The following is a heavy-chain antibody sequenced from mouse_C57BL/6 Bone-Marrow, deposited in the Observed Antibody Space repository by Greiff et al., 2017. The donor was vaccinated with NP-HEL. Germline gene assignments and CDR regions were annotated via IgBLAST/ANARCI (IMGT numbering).Heavy chain of an antibody. CDR2: IYPGDGDT. V-gene: IGHV1-82*01. CDR3: ARELGLSFDY. J-gene: IGHJ2*01. Sequence: QVQLQQSGPELVKPGASVKISCKASGYAFSSSWMNWVKQRPGKGLEWIGRIYPGDGDTNYNGKFKGKATLTAAKSSSTAYMQLSSLTSEDSAVYFCARELGLSFDYWGQGTTLTVSS. D-gene: IGHD4-1*01. CDR1: GYAFSSSW.